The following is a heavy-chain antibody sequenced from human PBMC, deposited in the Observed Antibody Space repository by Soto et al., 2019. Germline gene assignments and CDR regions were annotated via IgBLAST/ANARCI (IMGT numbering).Heavy chain of an antibody. CDR1: GYTFTTYG. Sequence: ASVKVSCKASGYTFTTYGISWVRQAPGQGLEWMGWISPYNGTTKYAEKFQGEMTMTTDTATSTAYMDLRSLRSDDTAVYYCARKLELRGSYYYYYDMDVWGQGTTVTVSS. CDR2: ISPYNGTT. J-gene: IGHJ6*02. D-gene: IGHD1-7*01. CDR3: ARKLELRGSYYYYYDMDV. V-gene: IGHV1-18*04.